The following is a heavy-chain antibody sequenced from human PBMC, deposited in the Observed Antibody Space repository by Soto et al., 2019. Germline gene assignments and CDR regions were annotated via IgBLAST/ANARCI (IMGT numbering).Heavy chain of an antibody. D-gene: IGHD2-21*02. V-gene: IGHV5-51*01. Sequence: GESLKISCKGSGYSFTSYWIGWVRQMPGKGLEWMGIIFPIDSDTRYSPSSQGQVTISADNSISTAYLQWSSLKASDTAIYYCATPGGRDFNAFDVWGKGTMVTVSS. CDR1: GYSFTSYW. J-gene: IGHJ3*01. CDR3: ATPGGRDFNAFDV. CDR2: IFPIDSDT.